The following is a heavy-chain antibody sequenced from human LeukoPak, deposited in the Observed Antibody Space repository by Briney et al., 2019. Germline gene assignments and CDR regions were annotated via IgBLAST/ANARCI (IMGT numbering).Heavy chain of an antibody. V-gene: IGHV3-11*01. J-gene: IGHJ3*02. CDR2: ISSSGSTI. D-gene: IGHD3-9*01. CDR1: GFTFSDYS. CDR3: ARACYDILTGYYMGPSDI. Sequence: GGSLRLSCAASGFTFSDYSMSWIRQAPGKGLEWVSYISSSGSTIYYADSVKGRFTISRDNAKNSLYLQMNSLRAEDTAVYYCARACYDILTGYYMGPSDIWGQGTMVTVSS.